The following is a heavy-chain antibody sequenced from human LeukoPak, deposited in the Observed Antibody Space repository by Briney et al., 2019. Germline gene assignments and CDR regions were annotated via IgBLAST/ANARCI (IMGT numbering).Heavy chain of an antibody. CDR3: AHTREPQWYFDY. D-gene: IGHD6-19*01. Sequence: SGPTLVNPTQTLTLTCSFSGFSLSTSGVGVGWIRQPPGKALEWLALVYWDDDKRYSPSLKSRLTITKDTSKNQVVLTMTNMDPVDTATYYCAHTREPQWYFDYWGQGTLVTVSS. CDR2: VYWDDDK. V-gene: IGHV2-5*02. J-gene: IGHJ4*02. CDR1: GFSLSTSGVG.